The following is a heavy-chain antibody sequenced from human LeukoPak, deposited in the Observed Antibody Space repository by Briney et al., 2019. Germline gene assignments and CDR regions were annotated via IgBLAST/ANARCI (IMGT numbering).Heavy chain of an antibody. D-gene: IGHD3-10*01. J-gene: IGHJ5*02. CDR3: ARHYGP. Sequence: SETLSLTCTVSGGSIRSSYYYWGWIRQPPGKGLEWIGXXXDXGXXYYNPSLKSRVTISVDTSKNQFSLKLNSVTAADTAVYYCARHYGPWGQGTLVTVSS. CDR2: XXDXGXX. V-gene: IGHV4-39*01. CDR1: GGSIRSSYYY.